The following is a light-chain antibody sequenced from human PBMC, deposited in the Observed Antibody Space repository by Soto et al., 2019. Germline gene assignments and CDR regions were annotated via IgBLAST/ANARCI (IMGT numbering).Light chain of an antibody. CDR3: QRYGSSPT. CDR2: GAA. V-gene: IGKV3-20*01. Sequence: EILLTQSPGTLSLSPGERATLSCRASQTISSDYLAWYQQKPGQAPRLLIFGAATRAADIPDRFSGSGSGTDFTLTISRLEPEDFAVYYCQRYGSSPTFDQGAKVDIK. J-gene: IGKJ1*01. CDR1: QTISSDY.